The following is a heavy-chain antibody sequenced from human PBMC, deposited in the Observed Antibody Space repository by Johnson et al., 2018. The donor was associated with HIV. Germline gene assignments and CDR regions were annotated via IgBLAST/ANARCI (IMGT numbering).Heavy chain of an antibody. CDR1: GFTFSDYY. D-gene: IGHD2-15*01. V-gene: IGHV3-11*01. CDR2: ISSGGGSV. Sequence: QVQLVESGGGWIQPGGSLRLSCSASGFTFSDYYMSWIRQAPGKGLEWVSYISSGGGSVYYAESMKGRFIISRDNAKNSLFVEMNSLRAEDTAVSYCAKKLGVGGGSNKAFDIWGQGTMVTVSS. CDR3: AKKLGVGGGSNKAFDI. J-gene: IGHJ3*02.